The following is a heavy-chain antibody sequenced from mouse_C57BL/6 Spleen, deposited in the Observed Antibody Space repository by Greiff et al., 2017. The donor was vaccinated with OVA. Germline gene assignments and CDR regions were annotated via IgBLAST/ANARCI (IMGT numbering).Heavy chain of an antibody. D-gene: IGHD2-12*01. CDR2: IYPSDSET. V-gene: IGHV1-61*01. Sequence: QVKLQQPGAELVRPGSSVKLSCKASGYTFTSYWMDWVKQRPGQGLEWIGNIYPSDSETHYNQKFKDKATLTVDKSSSTAYMQLSSLTSEDSAVYYCERKGDYNYFYYWGQGATLTVSS. CDR1: GYTFTSYW. J-gene: IGHJ2*01. CDR3: ERKGDYNYFYY.